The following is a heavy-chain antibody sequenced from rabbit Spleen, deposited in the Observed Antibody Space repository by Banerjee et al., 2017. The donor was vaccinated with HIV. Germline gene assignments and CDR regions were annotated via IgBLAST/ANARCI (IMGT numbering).Heavy chain of an antibody. Sequence: QQLVESGGGLVKPGASLTLTCKASGFSFSSGYDMCWVRQAPGKGLEWIACIYAGTIGSTYSASWAKGRFTCSKTSSTTVTLQMTSLTAADTATYFCARETSSGWGVVSYYFNLWGQGTLVTVS. CDR2: IYAGTIGST. CDR3: ARETSSGWGVVSYYFNL. V-gene: IGHV1S40*01. J-gene: IGHJ4*01. CDR1: GFSFSSGYD. D-gene: IGHD4-1*01.